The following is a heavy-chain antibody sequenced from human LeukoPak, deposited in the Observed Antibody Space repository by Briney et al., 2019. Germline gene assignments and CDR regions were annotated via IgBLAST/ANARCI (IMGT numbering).Heavy chain of an antibody. CDR2: INHSGST. CDR3: ARSDGYGLVGI. V-gene: IGHV4-34*01. D-gene: IGHD3-10*01. J-gene: IGHJ3*02. CDR1: GGSFSGYY. Sequence: SETLSLTCAVYGGSFSGYYWTWIRQPPGKGLEWIGEINHSGSTNYNPSLKSRVTISVDTSKNHFSLKLSSVTAADTAVYYCARSDGYGLVGIWGQGTMVTVSS.